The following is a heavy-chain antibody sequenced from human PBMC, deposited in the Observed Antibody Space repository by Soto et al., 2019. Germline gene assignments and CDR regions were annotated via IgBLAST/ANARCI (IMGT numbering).Heavy chain of an antibody. Sequence: ASVKVSCKASGYTFTSYGISWVRQAPGQGLEWMGWISAYNGNTNYAQKLQGRVTMTTDTSTSTAYMELRSLRYDDTAVYYCARGPRIAIFGVVINHPTFDAWGQGTLVTVSS. V-gene: IGHV1-18*04. CDR3: ARGPRIAIFGVVINHPTFDA. J-gene: IGHJ5*02. CDR2: ISAYNGNT. CDR1: GYTFTSYG. D-gene: IGHD3-3*01.